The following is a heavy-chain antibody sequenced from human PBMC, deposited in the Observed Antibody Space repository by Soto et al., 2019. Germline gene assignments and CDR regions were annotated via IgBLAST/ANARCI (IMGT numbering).Heavy chain of an antibody. CDR3: ARATVVVAATGGNWFDP. CDR2: IYYSGST. Sequence: PSETLSLTCTVSGGSISSYYWSWIRHPPGRGLEWLGYIYYSGSTNYNPSLKSRVTISVDTCKNQFSLKLSSVTAADTAVYYCARATVVVAATGGNWFDPWGRGTLVTVSS. V-gene: IGHV4-59*01. D-gene: IGHD2-15*01. J-gene: IGHJ5*02. CDR1: GGSISSYY.